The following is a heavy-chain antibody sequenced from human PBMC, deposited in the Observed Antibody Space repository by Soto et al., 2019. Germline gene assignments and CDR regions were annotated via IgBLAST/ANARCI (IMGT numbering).Heavy chain of an antibody. CDR2: THYSGDT. Sequence: ASETLSLTCTVSGGPFPNGGYYWSWLRQEPGKGLEWIGYTHYSGDTSYNPSLRSRVTISTDTSKTQFSLRLRSVTSADTAVYYCARGDSQVSSVFDYWGQGMLVTVSS. J-gene: IGHJ4*02. D-gene: IGHD3-16*01. CDR3: ARGDSQVSSVFDY. CDR1: GGPFPNGGYY. V-gene: IGHV4-31*03.